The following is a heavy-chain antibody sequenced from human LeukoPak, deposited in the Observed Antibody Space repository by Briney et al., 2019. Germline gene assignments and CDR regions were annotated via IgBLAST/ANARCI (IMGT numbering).Heavy chain of an antibody. D-gene: IGHD1-14*01. J-gene: IGHJ6*03. V-gene: IGHV4-4*07. Sequence: SETLSLTCTVSGGSFNGCYWSWIRQPAGKGLEWIGRIYTSGNTNYNPSLKSRVTMSVDTSKNQFSLKLSSVTAADTAVYYCARVQNRGYYHMDVWGKGTTVTVS. CDR3: ARVQNRGYYHMDV. CDR1: GGSFNGCY. CDR2: IYTSGNT.